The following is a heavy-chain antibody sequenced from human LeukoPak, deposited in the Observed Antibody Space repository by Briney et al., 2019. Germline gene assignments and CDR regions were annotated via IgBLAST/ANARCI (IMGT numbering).Heavy chain of an antibody. D-gene: IGHD2-2*01. V-gene: IGHV1-24*01. CDR3: ATGPWYQLLDY. CDR1: GYTLTELS. J-gene: IGHJ4*02. Sequence: ASVKVSCKVSGYTLTELSTHWVRQAPGKGLEWMGGFDPGDGETIYAQKFQGRVTMTEDTSTDTVYMELSSLRSDDTAVYYCATGPWYQLLDYWGQGTLVTVSS. CDR2: FDPGDGET.